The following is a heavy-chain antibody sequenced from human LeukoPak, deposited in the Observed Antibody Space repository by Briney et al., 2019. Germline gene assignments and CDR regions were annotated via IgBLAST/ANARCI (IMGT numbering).Heavy chain of an antibody. CDR3: TRHRSYYDSSGYYYFDY. V-gene: IGHV3-73*01. CDR2: IRSKANSYAT. D-gene: IGHD3-22*01. CDR1: GFTFSGSA. J-gene: IGHJ4*02. Sequence: GGSLRLSCAASGFTFSGSAMNWVRQASGKGLEWVGRIRSKANSYATAYAASVKGRFTISRDDSKNTAYLQMNSLKTEDTAVYYCTRHRSYYDSSGYYYFDYWGQGTLVTVSS.